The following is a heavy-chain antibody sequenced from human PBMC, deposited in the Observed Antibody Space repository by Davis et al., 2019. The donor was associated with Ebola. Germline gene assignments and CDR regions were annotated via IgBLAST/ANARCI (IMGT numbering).Heavy chain of an antibody. CDR2: IYTSGST. CDR1: GGSISSYY. D-gene: IGHD5-12*01. CDR3: ARDLTYSDYERYFDY. Sequence: PSETLSLTCTVSGGSISSYYWSWIRQPAGKGLEWIGRIYTSGSTNYNPSLKSRVAISLDTSKNQFSLKLSSVTAADTAIYYCARDLTYSDYERYFDYWGQGTLVTVSS. J-gene: IGHJ4*02. V-gene: IGHV4-4*07.